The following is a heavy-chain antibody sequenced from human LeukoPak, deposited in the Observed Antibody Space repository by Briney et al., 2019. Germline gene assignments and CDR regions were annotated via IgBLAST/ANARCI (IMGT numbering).Heavy chain of an antibody. CDR1: GGSISSSSYY. J-gene: IGHJ5*02. CDR3: ARCNMVLVYYYDSSGVNWFDP. D-gene: IGHD3-22*01. CDR2: IYYSGST. Sequence: KASETLSLTCTVSGGSISSSSYYWGWIRQPPGKGLEWIGSIYYSGSTYYNPSLKSRVTISVDTSKNQFSLKLSSVTAADTAVYYCARCNMVLVYYYDSSGVNWFDPWGQGTLVTVSS. V-gene: IGHV4-39*07.